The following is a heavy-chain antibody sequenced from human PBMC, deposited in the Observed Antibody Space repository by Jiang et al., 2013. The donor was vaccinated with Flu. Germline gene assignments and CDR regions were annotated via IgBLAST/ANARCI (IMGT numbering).Heavy chain of an antibody. Sequence: SGDSVSSNSTAWNWIRQSPSRGLEWLGRTYYRSKWYNDSAVSVKSRITINPDTSKNQFSLQLNSVTPEDTAVYYCARGQNGPQGSYAFDIWGQGTMVTVSS. J-gene: IGHJ3*02. CDR3: ARGQNGPQGSYAFDI. D-gene: IGHD1-1*01. CDR1: GDSVSSNSTA. V-gene: IGHV6-1*01. CDR2: TYYRSKWYN.